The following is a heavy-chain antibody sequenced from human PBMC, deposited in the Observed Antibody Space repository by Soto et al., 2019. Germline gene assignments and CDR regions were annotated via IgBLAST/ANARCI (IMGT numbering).Heavy chain of an antibody. CDR1: GGSVSSGSYC. D-gene: IGHD2-21*02. CDR3: ARVELGTATTVVDAFDI. CDR2: MSHSGGT. V-gene: IGHV4-34*01. J-gene: IGHJ3*02. Sequence: QVQLQQWGAGLLKPSETLSLTCAVYGGSVSSGSYCWSWIRQPPGKGLEWIGEMSHSGGTHFNPSLKSRVTISVDTSKNQFSLKMSSVTAADTALYYCARVELGTATTVVDAFDIWGPGTMVTVSS.